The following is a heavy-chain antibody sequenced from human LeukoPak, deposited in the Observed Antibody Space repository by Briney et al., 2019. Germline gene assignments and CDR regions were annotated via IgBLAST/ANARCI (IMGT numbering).Heavy chain of an antibody. CDR3: VRESHIVGVSVGAFEI. V-gene: IGHV3-53*01. CDR1: GFTVSSNC. Sequence: GGSLRLSCAASGFTVSSNCMSWVRQAPGKGLEWVAVICNTVTTAYADSVKGRFTISRDNPKNTMYLQMDSLRPEDTAVYYCVRESHIVGVSVGAFEIWGQGTMATVSS. D-gene: IGHD1-26*01. CDR2: ICNTVTT. J-gene: IGHJ3*02.